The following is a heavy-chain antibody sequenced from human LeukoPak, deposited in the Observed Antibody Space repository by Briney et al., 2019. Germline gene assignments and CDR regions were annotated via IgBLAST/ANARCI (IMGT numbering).Heavy chain of an antibody. D-gene: IGHD5-18*01. CDR2: ISSSSSYI. V-gene: IGHV3-21*01. CDR3: ARDNSSPSYYYYGMDV. Sequence: GGSLRLSCAASGFTFSNYSMNWVRQAPGKGLEWVSSISSSSSYIYYADSVKGRFTISRDNAKNSLYLQMNSLRAEDTAVYYCARDNSSPSYYYYGMDVWGQGTTVTVSS. J-gene: IGHJ6*02. CDR1: GFTFSNYS.